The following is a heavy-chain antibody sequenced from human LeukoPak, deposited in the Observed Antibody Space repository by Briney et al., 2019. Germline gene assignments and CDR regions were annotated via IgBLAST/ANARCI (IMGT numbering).Heavy chain of an antibody. V-gene: IGHV3-20*04. J-gene: IGHJ4*02. CDR2: INWNGGST. CDR1: GFTFSSYA. D-gene: IGHD5-18*01. Sequence: GGSLRLSCAASGFTFSSYAMSWVRQAPGKGLEWVSGINWNGGSTGYADSVKGRFTISRDNAKNSLYLQMNSLRAEDTALYYCARAGRGYSYGNFDYWGQGTLVTVSS. CDR3: ARAGRGYSYGNFDY.